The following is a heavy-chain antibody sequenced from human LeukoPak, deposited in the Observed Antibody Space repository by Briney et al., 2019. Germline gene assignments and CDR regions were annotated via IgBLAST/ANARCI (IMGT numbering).Heavy chain of an antibody. D-gene: IGHD5-18*01. Sequence: PGGSLRLSCAASGFTFSSYAMSWVRQAPGKGLEWVSAISGSGGSTYYADSVKGRFTISRDNSKNTLYLQMNSLRAEDTAVYYCARGYSYGSGYYGMDVWGQGTTVTVSS. J-gene: IGHJ6*02. CDR3: ARGYSYGSGYYGMDV. V-gene: IGHV3-23*01. CDR1: GFTFSSYA. CDR2: ISGSGGST.